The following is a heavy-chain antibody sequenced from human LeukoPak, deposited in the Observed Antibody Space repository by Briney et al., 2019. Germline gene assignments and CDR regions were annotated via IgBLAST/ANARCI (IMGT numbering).Heavy chain of an antibody. D-gene: IGHD3-10*01. CDR1: GYTFTGYY. J-gene: IGHJ6*02. CDR2: IIPNDGDT. Sequence: ASVKDSCKASGYTFTGYYIHWVRQAPGQGLDGMGRIIPNDGDTNYVQKFQGRVTMTRDTSISTAYMELSRLRSDDSGVYYCARDLPDTPMVLRLHCGMDVWGQGTTVTVSS. CDR3: ARDLPDTPMVLRLHCGMDV. V-gene: IGHV1-2*02.